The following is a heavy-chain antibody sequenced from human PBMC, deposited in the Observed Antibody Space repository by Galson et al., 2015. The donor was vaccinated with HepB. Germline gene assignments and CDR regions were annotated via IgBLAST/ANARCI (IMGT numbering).Heavy chain of an antibody. CDR1: EYTFINYA. Sequence: SVKVSCKAAEYTFINYAINWVRQAPGQGLEWMGWINTNTGNPTYAQGFTGRFVFSLDTSVSTAYLQISSLKAEDTAVYYCAREGSYYARDYWGQGTLVTVSS. CDR3: AREGSYYARDY. CDR2: INTNTGNP. D-gene: IGHD1-26*01. V-gene: IGHV7-4-1*02. J-gene: IGHJ4*02.